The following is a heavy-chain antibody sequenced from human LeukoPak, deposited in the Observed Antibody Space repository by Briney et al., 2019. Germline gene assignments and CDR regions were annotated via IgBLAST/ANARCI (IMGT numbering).Heavy chain of an antibody. Sequence: GGSLRLSCAASGFTVSSNYMSWVRQAPGKGLEWVSVIYSGGSTYYADSVKGRFTISRDNSKNTLYLQMNSLRAEDTAVYYCANSFRSDYYDSSSSRSYWGQGTLVTVSS. D-gene: IGHD3-22*01. CDR2: IYSGGST. CDR3: ANSFRSDYYDSSSSRSY. J-gene: IGHJ4*02. V-gene: IGHV3-53*01. CDR1: GFTVSSNY.